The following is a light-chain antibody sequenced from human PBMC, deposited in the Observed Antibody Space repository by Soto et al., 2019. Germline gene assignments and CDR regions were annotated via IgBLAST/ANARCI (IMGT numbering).Light chain of an antibody. CDR1: SPNIGSNT. J-gene: IGLJ1*01. V-gene: IGLV1-44*01. CDR3: ASWDATLSRYV. Sequence: QSLLTQPPSASATPAQRVTISCSGSSPNIGSNTVNWYQQLPGTAPKVLMFSDNQRPSGVPDRISGSKSGTSASLAISERQSEDEADYYCASWDATLSRYVCGTEPK. CDR2: SDN.